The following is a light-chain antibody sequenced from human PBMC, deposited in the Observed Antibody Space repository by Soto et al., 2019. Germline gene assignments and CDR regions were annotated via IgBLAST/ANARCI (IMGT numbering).Light chain of an antibody. Sequence: QSVLTQPASVSGSPGQSITISCTGTSSAVANYNLVSWYQQHPGKAPKLIIYEGSQRPSGVSNRFSGSKSDNTASLAISGLQAEDEADYYCCSYAGSSTHLVFGGGTKVTVL. CDR1: SSAVANYNL. J-gene: IGLJ3*02. V-gene: IGLV2-23*01. CDR2: EGS. CDR3: CSYAGSSTHLV.